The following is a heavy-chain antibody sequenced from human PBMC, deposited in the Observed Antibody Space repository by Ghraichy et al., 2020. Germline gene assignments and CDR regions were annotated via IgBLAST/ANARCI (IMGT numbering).Heavy chain of an antibody. D-gene: IGHD4-23*01. CDR1: GGSVSTENYY. V-gene: IGHV4-61*01. Sequence: SETLSLTCTDSGGSVSTENYYWSWIRQPPGKRLEWIGYSYYSGSTTYNPSLRSRVTISVDTSKNQFSLKLSSVTAADTAVYYCARAVGGRDWYFDLWGRGTLVIVSS. J-gene: IGHJ2*01. CDR2: SYYSGST. CDR3: ARAVGGRDWYFDL.